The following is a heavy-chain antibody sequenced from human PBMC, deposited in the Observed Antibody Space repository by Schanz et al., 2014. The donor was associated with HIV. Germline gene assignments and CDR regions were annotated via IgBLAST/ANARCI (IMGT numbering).Heavy chain of an antibody. CDR3: ARILLSSSGWYGGDY. Sequence: QVRLQQWGAGRLKPSETLSLTCAVYGPSFSDDYWTWIRQPAGRGLEWIGRVYSGGSSNYNPSLRSRVTMSVDTSKNQCSLSLSSVTAADTAVYYCARILLSSSGWYGGDYWGQGTLVTVSS. V-gene: IGHV4-59*10. CDR2: VYSGGSS. CDR1: GPSFSDDY. D-gene: IGHD6-19*01. J-gene: IGHJ4*02.